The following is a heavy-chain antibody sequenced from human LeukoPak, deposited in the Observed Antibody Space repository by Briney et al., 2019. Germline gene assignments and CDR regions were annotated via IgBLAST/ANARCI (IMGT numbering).Heavy chain of an antibody. D-gene: IGHD6-13*01. CDR2: INSDGSSI. CDR1: GFTFSSYW. V-gene: IGHV3-74*01. CDR3: ARAYSSSGRAY. J-gene: IGHJ4*02. Sequence: GGSLGLPCAASGFTFSSYWMRWVRQAPGKGLVWVSRINSDGSSISYADSVKGRFTISRDNAKNTLYLEMSSLRAEDTAVYYCARAYSSSGRAYWGQGTLVTVSS.